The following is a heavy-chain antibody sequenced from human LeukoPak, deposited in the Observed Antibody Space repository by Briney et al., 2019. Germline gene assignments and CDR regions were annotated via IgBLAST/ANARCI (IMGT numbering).Heavy chain of an antibody. CDR2: ISWDGGST. CDR3: AKGPYSGSYPYYFDY. Sequence: GGSLRLSCAASGFTFSSYAMSWVRQAPGKGLEWVSLISWDGGSTYYADSVKGRFTISRDNSKNSLYLQMNSLRTEDTALYYCAKGPYSGSYPYYFDYWGQGTLVTVSS. D-gene: IGHD1-26*01. V-gene: IGHV3-43*02. CDR1: GFTFSSYA. J-gene: IGHJ4*02.